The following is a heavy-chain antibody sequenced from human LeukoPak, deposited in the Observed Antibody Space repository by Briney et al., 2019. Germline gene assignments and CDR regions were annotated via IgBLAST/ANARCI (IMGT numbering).Heavy chain of an antibody. V-gene: IGHV4-59*01. Sequence: SETLSLTCTVSGVSISSYYWTWIRQPPGKGLEWIGYIYDTGSPNYNPSLKRRVTISLDTSKHQFSLKLNSVTPADTAVYFCARDGGRRGWFDPWGQGTLVTVSS. CDR2: IYDTGSP. CDR1: GVSISSYY. J-gene: IGHJ5*02. CDR3: ARDGGRRGWFDP.